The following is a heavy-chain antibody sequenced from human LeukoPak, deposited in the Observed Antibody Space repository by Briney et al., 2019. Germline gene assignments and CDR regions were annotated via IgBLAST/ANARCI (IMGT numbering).Heavy chain of an antibody. CDR2: IRYDGSNK. D-gene: IGHD2/OR15-2a*01. Sequence: PGGSLRLSCTASGFTFSSYGMHWVRQAPGKGLEWVAFIRYDGSNKYYADSVKGRFTISRDNSKNTLYLQMNSLRAEDTAVYYYASEGEIYFCYLYWGEGTLVT. CDR3: ASEGEIYFCYLY. V-gene: IGHV3-30*02. CDR1: GFTFSSYG. J-gene: IGHJ4*02.